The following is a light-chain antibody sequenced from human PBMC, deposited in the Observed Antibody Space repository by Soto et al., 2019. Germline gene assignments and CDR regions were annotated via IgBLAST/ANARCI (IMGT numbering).Light chain of an antibody. Sequence: FVLTQSPATLSLSPGERATLSCRASQSVSSYLAWYQQKPGQAPSLLIYDVSNRATGIPARFSGSGSGTDFTLTISSLEPEDFAVYYCQHRYNWLIAFGQGTRLEI. CDR1: QSVSSY. CDR2: DVS. CDR3: QHRYNWLIA. V-gene: IGKV3-11*01. J-gene: IGKJ5*01.